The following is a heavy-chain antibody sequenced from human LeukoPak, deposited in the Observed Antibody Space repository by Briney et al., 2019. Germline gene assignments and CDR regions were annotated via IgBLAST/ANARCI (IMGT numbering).Heavy chain of an antibody. CDR1: GYTFTSYA. V-gene: IGHV1-3*01. J-gene: IGHJ6*02. D-gene: IGHD2-2*01. CDR3: ARAQRSSTSSHGMDV. CDR2: INAGNGNT. Sequence: ASVKVSCKASGYTFTSYAMHRVRQAPGQRLEWMGWINAGNGNTKYSQKFQGRVTITRDTSASTAYMELSSLRSEDTAVYYCARAQRSSTSSHGMDVWGQGTTVTVSS.